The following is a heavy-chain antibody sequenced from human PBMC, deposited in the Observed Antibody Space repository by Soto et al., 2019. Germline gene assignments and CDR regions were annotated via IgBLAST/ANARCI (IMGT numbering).Heavy chain of an antibody. D-gene: IGHD3-22*01. Sequence: PGGSLRLSCAASGFTFIGYEMNWVRQAPWKGLEWVSYISGSGSTIYYADSVKGRFTISRGNAKDSLYLQMNSLRAEDTAVYYCAREVVVFGVIIPTPMDVWGQGTTVTVSS. CDR1: GFTFIGYE. CDR2: ISGSGSTI. V-gene: IGHV3-48*03. CDR3: AREVVVFGVIIPTPMDV. J-gene: IGHJ6*02.